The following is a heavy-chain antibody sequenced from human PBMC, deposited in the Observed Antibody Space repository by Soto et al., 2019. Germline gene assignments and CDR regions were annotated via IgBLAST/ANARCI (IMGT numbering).Heavy chain of an antibody. CDR1: GFTFSSYA. J-gene: IGHJ5*02. D-gene: IGHD3-10*01. Sequence: GGSLRLSCAASGFTFSSYAMSWVRQAPGKGLEWASAISGSGGSTYYADSVKGRFTISRDNSKNTLYLQMNSLRAEDTAVYYCAKYLDVLGGYSPRGPWFDPWGQATLVTV. CDR2: ISGSGGST. V-gene: IGHV3-23*01. CDR3: AKYLDVLGGYSPRGPWFDP.